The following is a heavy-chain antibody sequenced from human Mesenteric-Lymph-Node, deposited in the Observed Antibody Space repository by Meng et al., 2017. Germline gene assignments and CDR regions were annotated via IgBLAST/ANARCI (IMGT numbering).Heavy chain of an antibody. J-gene: IGHJ4*02. D-gene: IGHD3-10*01. CDR3: ARERRHWYGSGSFDF. Sequence: VELQESCQALVKPFHTMSRTCTVSGGSGSSGGYDWTWIRPHPGKGLEWFGHIYYSGKNFCTPSLRSRVTISIDTPSSQFFLMLASVTAADTAVYYCARERRHWYGSGSFDFWGQGTLVTVS. CDR2: IYYSGKN. CDR1: GGSGSSGGYD. V-gene: IGHV4-30-4*08.